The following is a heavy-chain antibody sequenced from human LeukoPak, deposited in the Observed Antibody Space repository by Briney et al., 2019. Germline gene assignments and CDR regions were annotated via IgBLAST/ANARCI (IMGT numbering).Heavy chain of an antibody. CDR3: ARDLGDSSGYCDY. J-gene: IGHJ4*02. V-gene: IGHV3-53*01. CDR1: GFTFNTCW. CDR2: IYSGGST. Sequence: PGGSLRLSCVASGFTFNTCWMSWVRQAPGKGLEWVSVIYSGGSTYYADSVKGRFSISRDHSKNTLYLQMNSLRAEDTAVYYCARDLGDSSGYCDYWGQGTLVTVSS. D-gene: IGHD3-22*01.